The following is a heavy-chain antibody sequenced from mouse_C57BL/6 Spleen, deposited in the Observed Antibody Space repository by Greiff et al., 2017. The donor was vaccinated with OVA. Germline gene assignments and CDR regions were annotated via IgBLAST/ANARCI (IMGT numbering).Heavy chain of an antibody. CDR2: ILPGSGST. CDR3: ASKEDYYGSRRFAY. Sequence: VQLQQSGAELMKPGASVKLSCKATGYTFTGYWIEWVKQRPGHGLEWIGEILPGSGSTNYNEKFKGKTTFTADTSSNTAYMQLSSLTTEDSAIYYCASKEDYYGSRRFAYWGQGTLVTVSA. CDR1: GYTFTGYW. V-gene: IGHV1-9*01. J-gene: IGHJ3*01. D-gene: IGHD1-1*01.